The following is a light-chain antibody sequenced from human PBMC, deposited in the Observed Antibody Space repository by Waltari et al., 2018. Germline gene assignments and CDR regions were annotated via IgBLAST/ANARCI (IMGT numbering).Light chain of an antibody. Sequence: QSALTQPASVSGSPGQSSTISCSGISSAVGGYNFVSWYQQHPGHAPKLLIFDVSNRPSGVSNRFSGSKSGNTASLTISGLQPEDEADYYCSSYRRSSTYVLLGGGTKLTVL. V-gene: IGLV2-14*03. CDR2: DVS. J-gene: IGLJ2*01. CDR1: SSAVGGYNF. CDR3: SSYRRSSTYVL.